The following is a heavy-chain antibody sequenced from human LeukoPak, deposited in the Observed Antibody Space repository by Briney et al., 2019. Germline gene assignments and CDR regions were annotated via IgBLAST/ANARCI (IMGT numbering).Heavy chain of an antibody. D-gene: IGHD2-2*01. CDR3: ARRVVVVPAATLHYYYGMDV. CDR1: GYRLSYYG. V-gene: IGHV1-18*01. J-gene: IGHJ6*02. Sequence: ASVKVSCKASGYRLSYYGISWVRQAPGQGLEWMGWINAYTGNTNYAQKLQGRVTMTTDTSTSTAYMELRSLRSDDTAVYYCARRVVVVPAATLHYYYGMDVWGQGTTVTVS. CDR2: INAYTGNT.